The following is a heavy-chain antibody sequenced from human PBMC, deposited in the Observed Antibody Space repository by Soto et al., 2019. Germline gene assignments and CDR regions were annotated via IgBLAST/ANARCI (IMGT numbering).Heavy chain of an antibody. V-gene: IGHV5-51*01. CDR2: IYPGDSDT. CDR3: ARQGYCISTSCLNFDY. J-gene: IGHJ4*02. CDR1: GYSFTSYW. Sequence: GESLKISCKGSGYSFTSYWVGWVRQMPGKGLEWMGIIYPGDSDTGYSPSFQGQVTISADKSISTAYLQWSSLKASDTAMYYCARQGYCISTSCLNFDYWGQGTLVTVSS. D-gene: IGHD2-2*01.